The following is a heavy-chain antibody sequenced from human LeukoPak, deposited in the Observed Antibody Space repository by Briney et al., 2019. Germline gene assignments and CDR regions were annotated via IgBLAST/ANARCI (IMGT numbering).Heavy chain of an antibody. V-gene: IGHV4-39*01. D-gene: IGHD6-13*01. CDR3: ARLEAAAGTYY. J-gene: IGHJ4*02. Sequence: GSLRLSCAASGFTFSSYAMSWVRQAPGKGLEWIGSIYYSGSTYYNPSLKSRVTISVDTSKNQFSLKLSSVTAADTAVYYCARLEAAAGTYYWGQGTLVTVSS. CDR1: GFTFSSYA. CDR2: IYYSGST.